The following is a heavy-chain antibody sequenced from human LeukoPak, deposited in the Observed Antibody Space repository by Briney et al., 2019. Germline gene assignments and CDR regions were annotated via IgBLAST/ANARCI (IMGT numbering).Heavy chain of an antibody. Sequence: GGSLRLSCAASGFTFSSYWMSWVRQAPGKGLQWVAFIRSDGSNTHYADSVKGRFTISRDNSKNTLYLQMNSLRAEDTAVYYCAKGSGSGWYFDYWGQGTLVTVSS. V-gene: IGHV3-30*02. CDR1: GFTFSSYW. D-gene: IGHD6-19*01. CDR3: AKGSGSGWYFDY. CDR2: IRSDGSNT. J-gene: IGHJ4*02.